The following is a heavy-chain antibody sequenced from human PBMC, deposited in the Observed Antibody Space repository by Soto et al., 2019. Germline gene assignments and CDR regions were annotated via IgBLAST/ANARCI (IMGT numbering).Heavy chain of an antibody. D-gene: IGHD2-21*01. V-gene: IGHV3-33*01. CDR2: IWYDGSNK. J-gene: IGHJ3*02. Sequence: GGSLRLSCAASGFTFSSYGMHWVRQAPGKGLEWVAVIWYDGSNKYYADSVKGRFTISRDNSKNTLYLQMNSLRAEDTAVYYCARPRDPYCGGDCYTLPDAFDIWGQGTMVTVSS. CDR1: GFTFSSYG. CDR3: ARPRDPYCGGDCYTLPDAFDI.